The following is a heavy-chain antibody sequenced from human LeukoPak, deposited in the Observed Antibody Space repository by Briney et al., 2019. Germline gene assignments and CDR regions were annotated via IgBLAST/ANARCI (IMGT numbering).Heavy chain of an antibody. CDR3: ARENPEILAVDY. J-gene: IGHJ4*02. CDR1: GFTFSSYS. V-gene: IGHV3-21*01. D-gene: IGHD6-19*01. Sequence: GGSLRLSCAASGFTFSSYSMNWVRQAPGKGLEWVSSISSSSSYIYYADSVKGRFTISRDNAKNSLYLQMNSLRAEDTAVYYCARENPEILAVDYWGQGILVTVSS. CDR2: ISSSSSYI.